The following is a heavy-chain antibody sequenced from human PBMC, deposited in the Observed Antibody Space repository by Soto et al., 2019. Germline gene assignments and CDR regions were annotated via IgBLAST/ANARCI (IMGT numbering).Heavy chain of an antibody. CDR3: GSTYYNPSLKSRVTISVDTSKNQFSLKLSSVTAADTAVYYCARGGDRGILGSSREVLKNYYYYMDV. CDR2: FDPEDGET. Sequence: ASVKVSCKVSGYTLTELSMHWVRQAPGKGLEWMGGFDPEDGETIYAQKFQGRVTMTEDTSTDTAYMELSSLRSEDTAVYYCGSTYYNPSLKSRVTISVDTSKNQFSLKLSSVTAADTAVYYCARGGDRGILGSSREVLKNYYYYMDVWGKGTTVTVS. D-gene: IGHD2-21*02. J-gene: IGHJ6*03. V-gene: IGHV1-24*01. CDR1: GYTLTELS.